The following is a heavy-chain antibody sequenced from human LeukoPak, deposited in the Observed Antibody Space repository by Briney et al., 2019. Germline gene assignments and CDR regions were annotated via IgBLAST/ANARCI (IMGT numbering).Heavy chain of an antibody. CDR1: GFTFSSYW. V-gene: IGHV3-7*01. D-gene: IGHD5-12*01. J-gene: IGHJ4*02. CDR2: IKQDGSEK. Sequence: GGSLRLSCAASGFTFSSYWMSWVRQAPGKGLEWVANIKQDGSEKYYVDSVKGRFTISRDNAKNSLYLQMNSLRAEDTAVYYCARLSGYDWESFYDYWGQGTLVTVSS. CDR3: ARLSGYDWESFYDY.